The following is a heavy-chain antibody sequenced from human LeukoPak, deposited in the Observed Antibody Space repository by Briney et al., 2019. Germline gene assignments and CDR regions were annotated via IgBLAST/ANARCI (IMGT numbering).Heavy chain of an antibody. CDR1: GGSISSSSYH. J-gene: IGHJ4*02. Sequence: SETLSLTCTVSGGSISSSSYHWGWIRQPPGTGLEWIGSIYYSGSTYYNPSLKSRVTISVDTSKNQFSLKLSSVTAADTAVYYCARLRLGFLGFDYWGQGTPVTVSS. D-gene: IGHD7-27*01. CDR2: IYYSGST. CDR3: ARLRLGFLGFDY. V-gene: IGHV4-39*01.